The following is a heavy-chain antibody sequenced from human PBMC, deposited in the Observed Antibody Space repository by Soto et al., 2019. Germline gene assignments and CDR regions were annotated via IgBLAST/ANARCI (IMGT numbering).Heavy chain of an antibody. J-gene: IGHJ4*02. CDR2: IYHSGST. Sequence: QLQLQDSCSGLVKPSHTLSLTCAVSGVSISSGGYSWSWIRQPPGKGLEWIGYIYHSGSTYYNPSLKSRVTISVDRSKNQFSLKLSSVTAADTAVYYCASGWVTTLHEWGPGTLVSVST. V-gene: IGHV4-30-2*01. CDR1: GVSISSGGYS. CDR3: ASGWVTTLHE. D-gene: IGHD4-17*01.